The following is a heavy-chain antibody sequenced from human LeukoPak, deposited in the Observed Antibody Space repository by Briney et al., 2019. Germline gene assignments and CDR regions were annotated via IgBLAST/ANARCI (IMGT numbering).Heavy chain of an antibody. CDR3: ARGLSGDSYGFEY. Sequence: PETLSLTCIVSDDSISYNYWSWIRQSAGKGLELIGRIYYTGSTNYNPSLRSRVTMSVDTSKNQFSLMLSSVTAADTAVYYCARGLSGDSYGFEYWGQGTLVTVSS. J-gene: IGHJ4*02. CDR1: DDSISYNY. D-gene: IGHD5-18*01. CDR2: IYYTGST. V-gene: IGHV4-4*07.